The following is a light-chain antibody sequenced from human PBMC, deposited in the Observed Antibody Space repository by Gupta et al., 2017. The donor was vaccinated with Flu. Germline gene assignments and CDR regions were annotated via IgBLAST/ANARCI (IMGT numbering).Light chain of an antibody. Sequence: ERATRSCRANHGDITYLAWYQQKPGQAPRLLIYNASNRATGIPDRFSGSGAGTDFTLNISSLEPEDFAVYYCQQRSNWPLTFGGGTKVEIK. CDR1: HGDITY. J-gene: IGKJ4*01. V-gene: IGKV3-11*01. CDR2: NAS. CDR3: QQRSNWPLT.